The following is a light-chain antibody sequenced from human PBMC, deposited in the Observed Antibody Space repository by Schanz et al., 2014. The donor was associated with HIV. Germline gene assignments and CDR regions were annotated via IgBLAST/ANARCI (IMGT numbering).Light chain of an antibody. CDR3: SSYTGSSTWV. J-gene: IGLJ3*02. Sequence: QSALTQPASVSGSPGQSITISCTGTSGDVGSYNYVSWYQQHPGKAPKLMIYDVSNRPSGVSDRFSGSKSGNTASLTISGLRAEDEADYYCSSYTGSSTWVFGGGTKLTVL. CDR2: DVS. CDR1: SGDVGSYNY. V-gene: IGLV2-14*03.